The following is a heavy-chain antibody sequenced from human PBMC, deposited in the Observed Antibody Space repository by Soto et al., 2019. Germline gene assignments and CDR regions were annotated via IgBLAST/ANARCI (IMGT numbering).Heavy chain of an antibody. CDR2: IYYSGST. CDR1: GGSISSSSYY. Sequence: SETLSLTCTVSGGSISSSSYYWGWIRQPPGKGLEWIGSIYYSGSTYYNPSLKSRVTISVDTSKNQFSLKLSSLTAADTAVYYCARAGYSSGGYYYSYGMDVWGQAPTVTASS. V-gene: IGHV4-39*01. CDR3: ARAGYSSGGYYYSYGMDV. J-gene: IGHJ6*02. D-gene: IGHD6-19*01.